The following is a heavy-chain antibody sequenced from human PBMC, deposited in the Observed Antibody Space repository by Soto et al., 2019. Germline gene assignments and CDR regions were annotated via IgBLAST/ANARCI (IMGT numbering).Heavy chain of an antibody. D-gene: IGHD2-15*01. V-gene: IGHV4-31*02. CDR3: ARQPGSLSDY. J-gene: IGHJ4*02. CDR2: IYYSGST. Sequence: WTWIRQHPGKGLEWIGYIYYSGSTYYNPSLMSRVTISVDTSKNQFSLKLTSVTAADTAVYYCARQPGSLSDYWGQGTLVTVSS.